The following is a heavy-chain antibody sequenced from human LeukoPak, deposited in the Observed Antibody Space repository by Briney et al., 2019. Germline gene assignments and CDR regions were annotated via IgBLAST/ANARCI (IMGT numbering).Heavy chain of an antibody. D-gene: IGHD2-2*01. V-gene: IGHV1-69*01. J-gene: IGHJ4*02. Sequence: ASVKVSCKASGGNFSSYAISWVRQAPGQGLEWMGGIIPIFGTANYAQKFQGRVTITADESTSTAYMELSSLRSEDTAVYYCARGGDQLLYYFDYWGQGTLVTVSS. CDR1: GGNFSSYA. CDR3: ARGGDQLLYYFDY. CDR2: IIPIFGTA.